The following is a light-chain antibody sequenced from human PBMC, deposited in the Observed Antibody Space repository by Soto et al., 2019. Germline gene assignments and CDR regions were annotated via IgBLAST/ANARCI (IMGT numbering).Light chain of an antibody. CDR1: QSVSSS. CDR3: QRYGSSPQT. CDR2: GAS. J-gene: IGKJ1*01. Sequence: EIVLTQSPATLSVSPGERATLSCRASQSVSSSLAWYQQKPGQAPRLLIYGASSRATGIPYRFSGSGSGTDFTLAISRLEPDDFAVYYCQRYGSSPQTFGQGTKVDIK. V-gene: IGKV3-20*01.